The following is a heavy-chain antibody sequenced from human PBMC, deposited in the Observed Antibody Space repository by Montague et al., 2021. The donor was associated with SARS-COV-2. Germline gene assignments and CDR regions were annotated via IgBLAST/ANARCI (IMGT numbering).Heavy chain of an antibody. Sequence: SETLSLTCAVYGGSFSGYYWSWIRQPPGKGLEWIGEINHSGSTNHNPSLKSRVTISVDTSKNQFSLKLNSVTAADTAVYYCSRGDFGVVIIPYYYYYMDVWGKGTTVTVSS. CDR1: GGSFSGYY. CDR3: SRGDFGVVIIPYYYYYMDV. D-gene: IGHD3-3*01. CDR2: INHSGST. V-gene: IGHV4-34*01. J-gene: IGHJ6*03.